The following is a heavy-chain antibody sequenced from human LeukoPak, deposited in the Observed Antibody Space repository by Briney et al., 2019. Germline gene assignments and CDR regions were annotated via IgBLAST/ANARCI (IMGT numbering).Heavy chain of an antibody. D-gene: IGHD3-22*01. Sequence: SETLSLTCAVSGGSISSGGYSWSWIRQPPGKGLEWIGYIYHSGSTYYNPSLKSRVTISVDRSKNQFSLKLSSVTAADTAVYYCHSSTYYYDSSGFYSYYFDYWGQGTLVTVSS. V-gene: IGHV4-30-2*01. J-gene: IGHJ4*02. CDR1: GGSISSGGYS. CDR2: IYHSGST. CDR3: HSSTYYYDSSGFYSYYFDY.